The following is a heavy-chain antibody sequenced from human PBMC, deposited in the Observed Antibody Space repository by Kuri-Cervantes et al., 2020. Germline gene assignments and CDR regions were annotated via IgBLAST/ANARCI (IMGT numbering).Heavy chain of an antibody. CDR2: ISSGGRIQ. CDR1: GFTFSSYG. CDR3: ARDRYDILTGYYLWGGYGMDV. J-gene: IGHJ6*02. D-gene: IGHD3-9*01. V-gene: IGHV3-30*03. Sequence: GESLKISCAASGFTFSSYGMQWVRQAPGKGLEWVAVISSGGRIQHYADSVKGRFTISRDNSKNTLYLQMSSLRGEDTAVYYCARDRYDILTGYYLWGGYGMDVWGQGTTVTVSS.